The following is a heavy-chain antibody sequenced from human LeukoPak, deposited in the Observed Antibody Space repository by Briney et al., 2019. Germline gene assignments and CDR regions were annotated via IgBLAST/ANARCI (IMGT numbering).Heavy chain of an antibody. D-gene: IGHD3-16*01. Sequence: GGSLRLSCAASGFTFSSYWMHWVRQAPGKGLVWVSRINSDGSSTSYADSVKGRFTISRDNAKNTLYLQMNSLRAEDTAVYYCAQAGEIEPYFDYWGQGTLVTVSS. CDR2: INSDGSST. V-gene: IGHV3-74*01. CDR1: GFTFSSYW. J-gene: IGHJ4*02. CDR3: AQAGEIEPYFDY.